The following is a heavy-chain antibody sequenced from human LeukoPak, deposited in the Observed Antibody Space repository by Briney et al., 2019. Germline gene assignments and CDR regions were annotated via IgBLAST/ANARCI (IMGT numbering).Heavy chain of an antibody. V-gene: IGHV1-69*05. CDR2: IIPIFGTA. CDR1: GGTFSSYA. J-gene: IGHJ2*01. CDR3: ARIWVRQGYWYFDL. D-gene: IGHD3-10*01. Sequence: SVKVSCKASGGTFSSYAISWVRQAPGQGLEWMGGIIPIFGTANYAQKFQGRVTMTRDTSISTAYMELSRLRSDDTAVYYCARIWVRQGYWYFDLWGRGTLVTVSS.